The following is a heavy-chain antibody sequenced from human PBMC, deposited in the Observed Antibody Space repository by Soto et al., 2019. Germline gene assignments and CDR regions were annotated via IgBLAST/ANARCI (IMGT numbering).Heavy chain of an antibody. CDR1: GGSFISYA. V-gene: IGHV1-69*01. CDR3: ARGRGGSCYYGFCHPSKYGMDA. D-gene: IGHD2-15*01. Sequence: SVKVSKKASGGSFISYAIIWVRQAPGQGLEWMGGIIPIFGTANYAQKFQGRVTITADESTSTAYMELSSLRSEDTAVYYCARGRGGSCYYGFCHPSKYGMDAWGQGTTVTVS. CDR2: IIPIFGTA. J-gene: IGHJ6*02.